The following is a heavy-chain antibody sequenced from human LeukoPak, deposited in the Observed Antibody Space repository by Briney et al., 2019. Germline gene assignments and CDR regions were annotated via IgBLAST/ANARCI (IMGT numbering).Heavy chain of an antibody. CDR3: ARDPVQPNRNMDV. CDR2: IIPIFGTA. D-gene: IGHD5-18*01. V-gene: IGHV1-69*06. Sequence: GASVKVSCKASGGTFSSYAISWVRQAPGQGLEWMGGIIPIFGTANYAQKFQGRVTITADKSTSTAYMELSSLRSEDTAVYCCARDPVQPNRNMDVWGKGTTVTVSS. J-gene: IGHJ6*03. CDR1: GGTFSSYA.